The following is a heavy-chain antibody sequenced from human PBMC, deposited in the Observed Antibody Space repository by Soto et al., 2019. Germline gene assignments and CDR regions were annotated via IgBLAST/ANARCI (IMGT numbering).Heavy chain of an antibody. CDR2: INAGNGNT. CDR1: GYTFTSYA. J-gene: IGHJ6*02. D-gene: IGHD6-19*01. V-gene: IGHV1-3*01. CDR3: ATYGYSSGWHPADFHYGMDV. Sequence: GASVKVSCKASGYTFTSYAMHWVRQAPGQRLEWMGWINAGNGNTKYSQKFQGRVTITRDTSASTAYMELSSLRSEDTAVYYCATYGYSSGWHPADFHYGMDVWGQGTTVTVSS.